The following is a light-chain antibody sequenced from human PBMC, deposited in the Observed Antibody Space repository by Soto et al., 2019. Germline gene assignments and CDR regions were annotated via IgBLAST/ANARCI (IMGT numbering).Light chain of an antibody. CDR3: QQANSPPLT. CDR2: AAS. V-gene: IGKV1-12*01. J-gene: IGKJ4*01. CDR1: ERINTY. Sequence: DIQMTQSPSSVSASVGDRVTITCRASERINTYLAWYQQQPGKAPKLLIYAASSLQSGVPSRFRGSGSGTEFTLTISNLQPEDFATYYCQQANSPPLTFGGGTKVDIK.